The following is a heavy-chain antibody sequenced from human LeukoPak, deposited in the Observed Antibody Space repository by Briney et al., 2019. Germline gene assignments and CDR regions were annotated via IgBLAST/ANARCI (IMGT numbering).Heavy chain of an antibody. CDR3: ASRVVGARFDY. Sequence: SGGSLRLSCAASGFTFSRYSMNWGRQAPGKGLEWLSYISSSSSTIYYADSVKGRFTISRDNAKSSLYLEMNSLRAEDTAVYYCASRVVGARFDYWGQGTLVTVSS. J-gene: IGHJ4*02. V-gene: IGHV3-48*04. CDR1: GFTFSRYS. CDR2: ISSSSSTI. D-gene: IGHD1-26*01.